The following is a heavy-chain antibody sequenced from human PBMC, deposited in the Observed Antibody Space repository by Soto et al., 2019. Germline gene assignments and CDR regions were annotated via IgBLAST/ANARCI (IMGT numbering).Heavy chain of an antibody. CDR3: ARECSDIVVVVAATRRELCFDY. J-gene: IGHJ4*02. V-gene: IGHV1-18*01. CDR1: GYTFTSYG. D-gene: IGHD2-15*01. CDR2: ISAYNGNT. Sequence: GASVKVSCKASGYTFTSYGISWVRQAPGQGLEWMGWISAYNGNTNYAQKLQGRVTMTTDTSTSTAYMELRSLRSDDTAVYYCARECSDIVVVVAATRRELCFDYWGQGTLVTVSS.